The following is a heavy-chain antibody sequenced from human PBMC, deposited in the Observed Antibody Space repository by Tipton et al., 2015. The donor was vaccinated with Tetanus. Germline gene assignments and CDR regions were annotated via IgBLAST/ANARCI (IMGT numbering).Heavy chain of an antibody. V-gene: IGHV4-61*01. CDR3: ARGLDLYKSENF. D-gene: IGHD5-24*01. J-gene: IGHJ4*02. CDR2: FFYRANI. CDR1: GGSVSSGSYY. Sequence: LRLSCSVSGGSVSSGSYYWNWIRQPPGKGLEWIGHFFYRANIQYNPSLKSRVTISGDSSKNQVSLKLSSVTAADTAVYYCARGLDLYKSENFWGQGTLVTVSS.